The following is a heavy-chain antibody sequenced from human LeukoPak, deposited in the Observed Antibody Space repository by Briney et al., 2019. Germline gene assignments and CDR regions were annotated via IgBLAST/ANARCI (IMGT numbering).Heavy chain of an antibody. CDR1: GFTFSSYA. V-gene: IGHV3-30*04. D-gene: IGHD6-19*01. Sequence: PGGSLTLSCAVSGFTFSSYAMHWVRNAPGKGLEWVAVISYGGSNEYYADSVKGRFTLSRDNSKNTLYVQMKSLRADDTAVYYCARDASSFTDFDYWGQGTLVTVSS. J-gene: IGHJ4*02. CDR2: ISYGGSNE. CDR3: ARDASSFTDFDY.